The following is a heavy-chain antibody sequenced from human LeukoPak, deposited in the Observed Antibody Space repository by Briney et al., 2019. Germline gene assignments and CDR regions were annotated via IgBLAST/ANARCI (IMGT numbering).Heavy chain of an antibody. CDR1: GFTFSSYA. CDR3: ARGQLWLLMDY. Sequence: GGSLRLSCSASGFTFSSYAMHWVRQAPGKGLEYVSAISSNGGSTYYADSVKGRFTISRDNSKNTLYLQMSSLRAEDTAVYYCARGQLWLLMDYWGQGTLVTVSS. CDR2: ISSNGGST. V-gene: IGHV3-64D*06. J-gene: IGHJ4*02. D-gene: IGHD5-18*01.